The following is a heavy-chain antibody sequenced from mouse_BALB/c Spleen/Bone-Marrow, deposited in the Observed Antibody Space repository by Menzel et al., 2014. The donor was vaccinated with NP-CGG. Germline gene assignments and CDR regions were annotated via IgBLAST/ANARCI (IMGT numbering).Heavy chain of an antibody. Sequence: EVMLVESGAELVKPGASVKLSCTASGFNIKDTYMHWVKQRPEQGLEWIGRIDPANGNTKYDPKFQGKATITADTSSNIAYLQLSSLTSEDTAVYYCARERDYDYAYAMDYWGQGTSVTVSS. CDR2: IDPANGNT. D-gene: IGHD2-4*01. V-gene: IGHV14-3*02. CDR3: ARERDYDYAYAMDY. CDR1: GFNIKDTY. J-gene: IGHJ4*01.